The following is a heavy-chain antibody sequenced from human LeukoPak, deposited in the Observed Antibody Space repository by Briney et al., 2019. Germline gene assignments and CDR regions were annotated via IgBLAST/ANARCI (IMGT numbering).Heavy chain of an antibody. CDR1: GFTFSSYE. Sequence: GGSLRLSCAASGFTFSSYEMNWVRQAPGKGLEWVSYISSSGTTIYYADSVKGRFTISRDNAKNSLYLQMNSLRAEDTAIYYCARRYVYGTLHAFDIWGQGTMVTVSS. CDR3: ARRYVYGTLHAFDI. D-gene: IGHD2/OR15-2a*01. V-gene: IGHV3-48*03. J-gene: IGHJ3*02. CDR2: ISSSGTTI.